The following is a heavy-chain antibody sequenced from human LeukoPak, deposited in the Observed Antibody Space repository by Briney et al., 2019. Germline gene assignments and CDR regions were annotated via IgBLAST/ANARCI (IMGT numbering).Heavy chain of an antibody. CDR2: INHSGST. Sequence: SETLSLTCAVYGGSFSGYHWSWIRQPPGKGLEWIGEINHSGSTNYNPSLKSRVTISVDTSKNQFSLKLSSVTAADTAVYYCARGRRFSDYWGQGTLVTVSS. V-gene: IGHV4-34*01. D-gene: IGHD3-3*01. CDR3: ARGRRFSDY. CDR1: GGSFSGYH. J-gene: IGHJ4*02.